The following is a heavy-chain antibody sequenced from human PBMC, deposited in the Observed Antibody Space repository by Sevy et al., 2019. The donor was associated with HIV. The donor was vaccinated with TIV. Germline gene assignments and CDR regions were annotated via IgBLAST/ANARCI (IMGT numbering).Heavy chain of an antibody. CDR1: GFTFSKYS. D-gene: IGHD2-8*01. Sequence: GGSLRLFCAASGFTFSKYSMSWVRQPPGKGLEWVSTLSFGCGEINHADSVKGRFTISRDNSKNSLYLQMNNLRAEDTAVYYCAREGCTKPHDYWGQGTLVTVSS. J-gene: IGHJ4*02. CDR3: AREGCTKPHDY. V-gene: IGHV3-23*01. CDR2: LSFGCGEI.